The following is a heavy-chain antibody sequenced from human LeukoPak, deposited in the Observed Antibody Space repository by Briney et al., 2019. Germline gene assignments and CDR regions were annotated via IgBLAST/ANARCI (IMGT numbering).Heavy chain of an antibody. Sequence: SETLSLTCAVSGGSISSNNWWSCVRQPPGKGLEWIGEIYHSGSTNYNPSLRSRVTIPVDKSKNQFSLKLSSVTAADTAVYYCARKGGDPLGIFDSWGQGTLVTVSS. V-gene: IGHV4-4*02. CDR1: GGSISSNNW. D-gene: IGHD3-16*01. CDR3: ARKGGDPLGIFDS. J-gene: IGHJ4*02. CDR2: IYHSGST.